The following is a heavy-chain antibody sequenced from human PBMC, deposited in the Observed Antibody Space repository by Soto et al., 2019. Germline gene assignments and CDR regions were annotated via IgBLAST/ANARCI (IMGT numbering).Heavy chain of an antibody. D-gene: IGHD5-18*01. J-gene: IGHJ3*02. CDR2: INHSGST. CDR1: GGSFSGYY. Sequence: SETLSLTCAVYGGSFSGYYWSWIRQPPGKGLAWIGEINHSGSTNYNPSLKSRVTISVDTSKNQFSLKLSSVTAADTAVYYCARGAGYGHLGAFDIWGQGTMVTVSS. V-gene: IGHV4-34*01. CDR3: ARGAGYGHLGAFDI.